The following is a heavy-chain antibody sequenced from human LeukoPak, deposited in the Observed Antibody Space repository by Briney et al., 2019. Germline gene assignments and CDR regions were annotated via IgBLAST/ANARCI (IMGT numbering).Heavy chain of an antibody. J-gene: IGHJ4*02. CDR2: IYSTGRV. CDR3: ARASETAMITL. Sequence: PSQTLSLTCTVSSVSISSGTYYCTWIRQPAGKGLEWIGRIYSTGRVNYNPSLKSRVTMLLDTSKNHISLKLTSVTAADTAIYFCARASETAMITLWGQGTLVTVSS. V-gene: IGHV4-61*02. CDR1: SVSISSGTYY. D-gene: IGHD5-18*01.